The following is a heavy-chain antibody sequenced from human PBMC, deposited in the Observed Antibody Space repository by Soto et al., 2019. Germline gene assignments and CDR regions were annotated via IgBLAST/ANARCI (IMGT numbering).Heavy chain of an antibody. CDR3: AKYPRHPIDT. J-gene: IGHJ3*02. CDR1: GLTFSNHG. V-gene: IGHV3-33*06. Sequence: QVLLVESGGGVVQPGRSLRLSCEASGLTFSNHGFHWVRQAPGKGLEWVAALWANGFNKDYSDSVKGRFTVSRDNSKNTVYPQMDGLRAEDTAGYYCAKYPRHPIDTWGQGTMVTVS. CDR2: LWANGFNK.